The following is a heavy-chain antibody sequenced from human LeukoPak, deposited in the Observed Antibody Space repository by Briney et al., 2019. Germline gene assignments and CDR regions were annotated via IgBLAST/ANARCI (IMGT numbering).Heavy chain of an antibody. CDR1: GGSFSGYY. CDR3: ARDTSVYCSGGSCYHGLDY. CDR2: INHSGST. J-gene: IGHJ4*02. Sequence: SETLSLTCTVSGGSFSGYYWSWIRQPPGKGLEWIGEINHSGSTNYNPTLKSRVTISVDPSKNQFSLKLSSVTAADTAVYYCARDTSVYCSGGSCYHGLDYWGQGTLVTVSS. V-gene: IGHV4-34*01. D-gene: IGHD2-15*01.